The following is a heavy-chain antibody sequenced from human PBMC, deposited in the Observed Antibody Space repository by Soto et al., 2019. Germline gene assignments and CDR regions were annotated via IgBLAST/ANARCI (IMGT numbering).Heavy chain of an antibody. CDR2: IYYSGST. D-gene: IGHD6-13*01. J-gene: IGHJ5*02. CDR1: GGSISSGGYY. CDR3: ARERPDGSRLDP. Sequence: TLSLAFTVSGGSISSGGYYWSSIRQHPGKGLEWIGYIYYSGSTYYNPSLKSRATISVDTSKNQFSLKLSSVTAADTAVYYCARERPDGSRLDPWGQGTLVTVSS. V-gene: IGHV4-31*03.